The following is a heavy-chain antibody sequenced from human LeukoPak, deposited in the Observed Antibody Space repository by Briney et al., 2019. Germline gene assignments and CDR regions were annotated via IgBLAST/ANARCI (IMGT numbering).Heavy chain of an antibody. J-gene: IGHJ4*02. Sequence: SETLSLTCSVSGDSISSSIYYWGWIRQPPGKGLEWIGEINHSGSTNYNPSLKSRVTISVDTSKNQFSLKLSSVTAADTAVYYCARESVGSDIVVVPAAMHFDYWGQGTLVTVSS. CDR2: INHSGST. CDR3: ARESVGSDIVVVPAAMHFDY. D-gene: IGHD2-2*01. V-gene: IGHV4-39*07. CDR1: GDSISSSIYY.